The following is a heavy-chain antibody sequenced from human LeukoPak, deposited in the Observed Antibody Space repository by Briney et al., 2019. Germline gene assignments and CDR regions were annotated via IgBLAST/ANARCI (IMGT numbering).Heavy chain of an antibody. CDR1: GFTFSSYA. Sequence: GGSLRLSCAASGFTFSSYAMSWVRQAPGKGLEWVSGINWNGGSTGYADSVKGRFTISRDNAKNSLYLQMNSLRAEDTALYHCARGLLHCGGDCFPHYYYYMDVWGKGTTVTVSS. CDR3: ARGLLHCGGDCFPHYYYYMDV. V-gene: IGHV3-20*01. CDR2: INWNGGST. D-gene: IGHD2-21*01. J-gene: IGHJ6*03.